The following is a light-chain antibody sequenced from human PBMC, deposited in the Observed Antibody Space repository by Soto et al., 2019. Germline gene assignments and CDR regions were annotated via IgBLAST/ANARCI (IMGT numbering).Light chain of an antibody. CDR1: SSDVGGYNY. V-gene: IGLV2-8*01. CDR3: SSYAGSNNFV. J-gene: IGLJ1*01. CDR2: EVS. Sequence: QSALTQPPSASGSPGQSGTISCSGTSSDVGGYNYVSWHQQHPGKAPKLMIYEVSKWPSGVPDRFSGSKSGNTASLIVSGLQAEDEADYYCSSYAGSNNFVFGTG.